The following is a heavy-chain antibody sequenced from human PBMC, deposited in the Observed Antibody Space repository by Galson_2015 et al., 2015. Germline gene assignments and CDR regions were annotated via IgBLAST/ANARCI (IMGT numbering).Heavy chain of an antibody. J-gene: IGHJ4*02. V-gene: IGHV3-23*01. CDR1: EFTFSSYA. D-gene: IGHD3-9*01. CDR3: AKGGYDILTGTPPSLDY. CDR2: ISGGGDIT. Sequence: SLRLSCAASEFTFSSYAMSWVRQAPGKGLEWVSVISGGGDITYYADSVKGRFTISRDNSKNTLYLQMNSLRAGDTAVYYCAKGGYDILTGTPPSLDYWGQGTLVTVSS.